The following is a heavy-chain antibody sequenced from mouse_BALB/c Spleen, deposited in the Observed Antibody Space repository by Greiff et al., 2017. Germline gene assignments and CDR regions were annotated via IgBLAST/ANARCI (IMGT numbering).Heavy chain of an antibody. Sequence: EVMLVESGPGLVKPSQTVSLTCTVTGISITTGNYRWSWIRQFPGNKLEWIGYIYYSGTITYNPSLTSRTTITRDTSKNQFFLEMNSLTAEDTATYYCARVGGTSWYFDVWGAGTTVTVSS. CDR2: IYYSGTI. J-gene: IGHJ1*01. CDR1: GISITTGNYR. CDR3: ARVGGTSWYFDV. V-gene: IGHV3-5*02. D-gene: IGHD4-1*01.